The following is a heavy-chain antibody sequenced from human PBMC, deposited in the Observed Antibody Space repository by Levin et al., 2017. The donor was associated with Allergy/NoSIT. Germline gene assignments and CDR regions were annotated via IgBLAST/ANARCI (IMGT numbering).Heavy chain of an antibody. J-gene: IGHJ6*02. CDR3: AKDRVWEGYYYYYGMDV. Sequence: GGSLRLSCAASGFTFSSYGMHWVRQAPGKGLEWVAVISYDGSNKYYADSVKGRFTISRDNSKNTLYLQMNSLRAEDTAVYYCAKDRVWEGYYYYYGMDVWGQGTTVTVSS. CDR2: ISYDGSNK. V-gene: IGHV3-30*18. CDR1: GFTFSSYG. D-gene: IGHD1-26*01.